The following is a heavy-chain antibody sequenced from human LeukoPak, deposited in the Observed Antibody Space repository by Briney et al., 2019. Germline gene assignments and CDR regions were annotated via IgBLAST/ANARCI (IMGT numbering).Heavy chain of an antibody. J-gene: IGHJ5*02. CDR2: IYTRGST. CDR1: GGPISSYY. V-gene: IGHV4-4*07. Sequence: SETLSLTCTVSGGPISSYYWSWLRQPAGKGLEWIGRIYTRGSTNYNPSLKSRIIMSVDTSKNLFSLMLSSVTAAATAVYYCAREVAITMIFGNWFDPWGQGTLVTVSS. CDR3: AREVAITMIFGNWFDP. D-gene: IGHD3/OR15-3a*01.